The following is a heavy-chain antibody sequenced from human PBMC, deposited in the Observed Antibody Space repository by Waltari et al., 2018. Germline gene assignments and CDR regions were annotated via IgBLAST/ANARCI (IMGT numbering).Heavy chain of an antibody. CDR2: IRYDGSNN. Sequence: QVQLVESGGGVVQPGGSLRLSCAASGFTFSSYGMHWVRQAPGKGLEWLAFIRYDGSNNYYADSVKGRFTISRDNSKSTLYLQMNSLRAEDTAVYYCAKGIYGSGSYYEDYGGQGTLVTVSS. V-gene: IGHV3-30*02. CDR3: AKGIYGSGSYYEDY. D-gene: IGHD3-10*01. J-gene: IGHJ4*02. CDR1: GFTFSSYG.